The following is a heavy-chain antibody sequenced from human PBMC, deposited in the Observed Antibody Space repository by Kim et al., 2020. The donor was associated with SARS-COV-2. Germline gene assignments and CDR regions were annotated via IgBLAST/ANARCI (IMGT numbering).Heavy chain of an antibody. Sequence: GESLKISCKGSGYSFTSYWIGWVRQMPGKGLEWMGIIYPGDSDTRYSPSFQGQVTISADKSISTAYLQWSSLKASDTAMYYCAVGPVLRFLEWLFEVWGQGTLVTVSS. CDR2: IYPGDSDT. J-gene: IGHJ4*02. CDR1: GYSFTSYW. CDR3: AVGPVLRFLEWLFEV. V-gene: IGHV5-51*01. D-gene: IGHD3-3*01.